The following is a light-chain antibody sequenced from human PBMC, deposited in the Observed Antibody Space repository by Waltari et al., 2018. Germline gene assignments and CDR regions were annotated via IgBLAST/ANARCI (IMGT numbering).Light chain of an antibody. J-gene: IGKJ1*01. Sequence: EIVMTQSPATLSVSPGERATLSCRGSQSVGPNLAWYQQKPGQAPRVLIYGASTRPTGVPATFSGSGSGTEFTLTISSVQSEDFAVYYCQQYYNWPRTFGQGTKVEIK. CDR3: QQYYNWPRT. CDR1: QSVGPN. CDR2: GAS. V-gene: IGKV3-15*01.